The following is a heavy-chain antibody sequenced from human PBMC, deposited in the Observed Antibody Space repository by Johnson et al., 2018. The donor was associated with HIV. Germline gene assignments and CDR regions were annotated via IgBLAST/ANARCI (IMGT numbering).Heavy chain of an antibody. CDR1: GFTFSSYA. D-gene: IGHD3-3*01. V-gene: IGHV3-30*04. CDR3: AKGPILDDGFEI. CDR2: ISYDGSNK. J-gene: IGHJ3*02. Sequence: VLLVESGRGLVQPGGSPRLSCAASGFTFSSYAMHWVRQAPGKGLEWVAVISYDGSNKYYADSVKGRFTISRDNSQNTLYLQMNSLRAEDTAVYYCAKGPILDDGFEIWGQGTMVTVSS.